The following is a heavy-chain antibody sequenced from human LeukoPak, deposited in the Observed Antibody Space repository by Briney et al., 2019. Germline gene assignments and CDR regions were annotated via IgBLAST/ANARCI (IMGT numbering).Heavy chain of an antibody. CDR1: GYRFTSYW. D-gene: IGHD3-9*01. J-gene: IGHJ4*02. V-gene: IGHV5-51*01. CDR2: IYPGDSDT. CDR3: ARLIYYDILTGWPPFDY. Sequence: GGALQISSKGSGYRFTSYWIGWGGRMPGKGLEGMGIIYPGDSDTRYSPSFPGQVTISADKSISTAYLQWSSLKASDTAMYYCARLIYYDILTGWPPFDYWGQGTLVTVSS.